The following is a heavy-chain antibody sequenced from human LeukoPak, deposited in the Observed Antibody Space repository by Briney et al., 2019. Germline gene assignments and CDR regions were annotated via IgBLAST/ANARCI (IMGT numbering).Heavy chain of an antibody. J-gene: IGHJ4*02. D-gene: IGHD3-22*01. CDR2: IYYSGST. CDR3: ARVRDYDSSGTFDY. CDR1: GGSISSGDYY. Sequence: SETLSLTCTVSGGSISSGDYYWSWIRQPPGKGLEWIGYIYYSGSTYYNPSLKSRVTISVDTSKNQFSLKLSSVTAADTAVYYCARVRDYDSSGTFDYWGQGTLVTVSS. V-gene: IGHV4-30-4*08.